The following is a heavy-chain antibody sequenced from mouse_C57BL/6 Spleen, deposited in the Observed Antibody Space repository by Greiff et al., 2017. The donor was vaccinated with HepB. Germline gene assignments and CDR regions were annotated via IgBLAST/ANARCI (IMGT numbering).Heavy chain of an antibody. V-gene: IGHV1-64*01. CDR3: ARWAGHYWYFDV. CDR1: GYTFTSYW. Sequence: QVQLKQPGAELVKPGASVKLSCKASGYTFTSYWMHWVKQRPGQGLEWIGMIHPNSGSTNYNEKFKSKATLTVDKSSSTAYMQLSSLTSEDSAVYYCARWAGHYWYFDVWGTGTTVTVSS. CDR2: IHPNSGST. D-gene: IGHD3-3*01. J-gene: IGHJ1*03.